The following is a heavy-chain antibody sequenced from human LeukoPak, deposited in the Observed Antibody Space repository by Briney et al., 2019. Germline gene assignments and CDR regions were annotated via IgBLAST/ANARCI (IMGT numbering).Heavy chain of an antibody. Sequence: SDTLSLTCTVSGGSISSSSYYWGWLRQPPGKGLGWIGSIYYGGNTYYNPSLKSRVTIAVDTSKNQCSLKLTSVTAADTAVYYCVALKSCIAAAENWGQGTLVTVSS. CDR3: VALKSCIAAAEN. CDR1: GGSISSSSYY. J-gene: IGHJ4*02. CDR2: IYYGGNT. V-gene: IGHV4-39*01. D-gene: IGHD6-13*01.